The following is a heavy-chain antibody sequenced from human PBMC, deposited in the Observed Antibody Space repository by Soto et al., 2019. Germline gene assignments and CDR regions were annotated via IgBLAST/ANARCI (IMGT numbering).Heavy chain of an antibody. CDR2: ISYDGSNK. V-gene: IGHV3-30-3*01. Sequence: LRLSCAAPGFTFSSYAMHWVRQAPGKGLEWVAVISYDGSNKYYADSVKGRFTISRDNSKNTLYLQMNSLRAEDTAVYYCARSPYSSWYDYWGQGTLVTVSS. J-gene: IGHJ4*02. D-gene: IGHD6-13*01. CDR3: ARSPYSSWYDY. CDR1: GFTFSSYA.